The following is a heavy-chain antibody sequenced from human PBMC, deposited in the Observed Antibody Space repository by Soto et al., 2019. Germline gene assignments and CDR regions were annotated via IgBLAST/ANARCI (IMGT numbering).Heavy chain of an antibody. CDR1: GYSFTSYW. J-gene: IGHJ4*02. CDR3: ARHFRYYYGSGSTLAFDY. CDR2: IDPSDSYT. D-gene: IGHD3-10*01. V-gene: IGHV5-10-1*01. Sequence: EVQLVQSGAEVKKPGESLRISCKGSGYSFTSYWISWVRQMPGKGLEWMGRIDPSDSYTNYSPSFQGHVTISADKSIGTAYLQWSSLKASDTAMYYCARHFRYYYGSGSTLAFDYWGQGTLVTVSS.